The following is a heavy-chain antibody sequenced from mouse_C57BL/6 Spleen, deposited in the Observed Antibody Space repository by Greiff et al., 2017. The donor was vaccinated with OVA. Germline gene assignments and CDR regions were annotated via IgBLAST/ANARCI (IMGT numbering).Heavy chain of an antibody. CDR1: GYTFTSYG. CDR2: IYPRSGNT. V-gene: IGHV1-81*01. D-gene: IGHD2-3*01. CDR3: ARPPLVSMKGDFDY. Sequence: QVQLKESGAELARPGASVKLSCKASGYTFTSYGISWVKQRTGQGLEWIGEIYPRSGNTYYNEKFKGKATLTADKSSSTAYMELRSLTSEDSAVYFCARPPLVSMKGDFDYWGQGTPLTVSS. J-gene: IGHJ2*01.